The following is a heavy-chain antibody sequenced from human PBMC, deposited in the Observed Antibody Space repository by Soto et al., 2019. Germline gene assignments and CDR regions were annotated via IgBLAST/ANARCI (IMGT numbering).Heavy chain of an antibody. CDR1: EGTFNSYS. V-gene: IGHV1-69*01. D-gene: IGHD6-13*01. Sequence: QAQVVQSWAEVGKPGSSVKLSWKASEGTFNSYSIAWVRQAPGQGLEWMGGIIPYYNTLNYAQKFQDRVTITADDSTNTVYMELSSLRSDDTAVYFCVSGASRWYPYFFDSWAQGTLVTVSS. J-gene: IGHJ4*02. CDR2: IIPYYNTL. CDR3: VSGASRWYPYFFDS.